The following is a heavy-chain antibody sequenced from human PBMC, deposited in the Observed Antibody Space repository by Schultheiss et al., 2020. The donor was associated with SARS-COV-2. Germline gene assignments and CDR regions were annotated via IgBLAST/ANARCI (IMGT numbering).Heavy chain of an antibody. CDR2: IIPIFGTA. J-gene: IGHJ4*02. V-gene: IGHV1-69*06. CDR3: ARGGESISIFGMVLVQSLDS. D-gene: IGHD3-3*01. CDR1: GYTFIGYY. Sequence: SVKVSCKASGYTFIGYYMHWVRQAPGQGLEWMGGIIPIFGTANYAQKFQGRVTMTEDTSTDTAYMELRSLRSDDTAVYYCARGGESISIFGMVLVQSLDSWGQGTLVTVSS.